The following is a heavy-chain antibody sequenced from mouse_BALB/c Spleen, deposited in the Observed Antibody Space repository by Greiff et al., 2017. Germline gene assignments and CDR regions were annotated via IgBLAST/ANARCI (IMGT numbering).Heavy chain of an antibody. D-gene: IGHD1-1*01. CDR3: ARWYYGSSYAMDY. CDR2: IDPANGNT. V-gene: IGHV14-3*02. J-gene: IGHJ4*01. CDR1: GFNIKDSY. Sequence: VQLQQSGAELVKPGASVKLSCTASGFNIKDSYMHWVKQRPEQGLEWIGRIDPANGNTKYDPKFQGKATITADTSSNTAYLQLSSLTSEDTAVYYCARWYYGSSYAMDYWGQGTSGTVSS.